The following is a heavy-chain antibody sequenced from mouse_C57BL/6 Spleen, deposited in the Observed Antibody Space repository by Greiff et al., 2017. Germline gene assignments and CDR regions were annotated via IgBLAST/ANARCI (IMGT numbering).Heavy chain of an antibody. J-gene: IGHJ3*01. CDR3: ARERDYGSSYVAWFAY. Sequence: QVQLQQPGAELVRPGTSVKLSCKASGYTFTSYWMHWVKQRPGQGLEWIGVIDPSDSYTNYNQKFKGKATLTVDTSSSTAYMPLSSLTSEDSAVYYCARERDYGSSYVAWFAYWGQGTLVTVSA. CDR2: IDPSDSYT. V-gene: IGHV1-59*01. D-gene: IGHD1-1*01. CDR1: GYTFTSYW.